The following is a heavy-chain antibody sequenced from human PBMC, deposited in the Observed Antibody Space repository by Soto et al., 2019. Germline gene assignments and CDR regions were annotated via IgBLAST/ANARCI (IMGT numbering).Heavy chain of an antibody. D-gene: IGHD6-13*01. J-gene: IGHJ4*02. CDR3: ARGRRGRTSTWSDF. V-gene: IGHV4-34*01. Sequence: QVQLQQWGAGLLKPSETLSLTCAVYGGSFTGYSWTWIRQPPGKGLGWIGEINRGGGTTYNPSLNSRVTISVDTSKNQFSLKLTSVTAADTAVYYCARGRRGRTSTWSDFWGQGTLGTVSS. CDR1: GGSFTGYS. CDR2: INRGGGT.